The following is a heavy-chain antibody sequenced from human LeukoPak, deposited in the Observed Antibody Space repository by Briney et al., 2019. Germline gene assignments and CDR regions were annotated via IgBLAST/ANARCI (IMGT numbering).Heavy chain of an antibody. CDR1: GFTFSSYA. Sequence: PGGSLRLSCAASGFTFSSYAMSWVRQAPGKGQEWVSAISGSGGSTYYADSVKGRFTISRDNSKNTLYLQMNSLRAEDKAVYYCAEEFIVVVPAAINAFDIWGQGTMVTVSS. J-gene: IGHJ3*02. V-gene: IGHV3-23*01. D-gene: IGHD2-2*01. CDR3: AEEFIVVVPAAINAFDI. CDR2: ISGSGGST.